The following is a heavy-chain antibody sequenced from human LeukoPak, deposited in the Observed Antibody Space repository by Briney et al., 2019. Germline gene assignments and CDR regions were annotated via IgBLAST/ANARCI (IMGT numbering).Heavy chain of an antibody. V-gene: IGHV1-69*05. Sequence: SVKVSCKAAGGTLSSYNINWVRQAPGQGLEWMGGIIPIFGTQKYAQKFQGRVTITTDETTSTAYMEPRSLRTEDTAVYFWATCGGVRGGLDIWGQGTLVTVSS. D-gene: IGHD3-10*01. J-gene: IGHJ3*02. CDR1: GGTLSSYN. CDR3: ATCGGVRGGLDI. CDR2: IIPIFGTQ.